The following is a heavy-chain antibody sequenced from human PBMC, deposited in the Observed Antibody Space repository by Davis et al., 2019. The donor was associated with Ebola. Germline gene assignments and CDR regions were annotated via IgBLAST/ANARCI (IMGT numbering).Heavy chain of an antibody. V-gene: IGHV4-34*01. D-gene: IGHD1-26*01. Sequence: SETLSLTCAVYGESFSGYYWSWIRQPPGKGLEWIGSIYHSRSTYYNPSLKSRVTISVDTSKNQFSLKLSSVTAADTAVYYCARGLPSLYSGSYFIYWGQGTLVTVSS. J-gene: IGHJ4*02. CDR2: IYHSRST. CDR1: GESFSGYY. CDR3: ARGLPSLYSGSYFIY.